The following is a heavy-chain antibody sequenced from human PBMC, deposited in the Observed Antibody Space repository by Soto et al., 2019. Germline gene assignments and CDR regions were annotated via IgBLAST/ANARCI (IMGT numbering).Heavy chain of an antibody. J-gene: IGHJ4*02. Sequence: SETLSLTCTVSGDSISTFYCSWIRQPPGKGLEWIGYIHYSGSTNYNPSLKSQVIISVDTSKNQFSLKLSSVTAADTAVYFCARVRSNLFDYWGQGTLVTVSS. CDR1: GDSISTFY. D-gene: IGHD3-3*01. CDR2: IHYSGST. V-gene: IGHV4-59*01. CDR3: ARVRSNLFDY.